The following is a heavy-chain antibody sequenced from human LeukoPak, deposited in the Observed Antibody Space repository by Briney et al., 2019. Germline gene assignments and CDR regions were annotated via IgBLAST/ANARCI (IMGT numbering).Heavy chain of an antibody. J-gene: IGHJ4*02. CDR3: ARETHVTGTTDFGFDY. V-gene: IGHV4-59*06. CDR2: IYYSGST. D-gene: IGHD1-7*01. CDR1: GGSISSYY. Sequence: SETLSLTCTVSGGSISSYYWSWIRQPPGKGLEWIGYIYYSGSTYYNPSLKSRVTISVDTSKNQFSLKLSSVTAADTAVYYCARETHVTGTTDFGFDYWGQGTLVTVSS.